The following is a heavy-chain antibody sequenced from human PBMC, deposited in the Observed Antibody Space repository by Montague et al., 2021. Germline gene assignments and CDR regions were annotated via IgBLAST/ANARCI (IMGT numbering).Heavy chain of an antibody. J-gene: IGHJ5*02. CDR2: ISHNGST. D-gene: IGHD2-15*01. CDR3: ARGLYVEALLVATGWFDA. Sequence: SETLSLTCTVYGGSFSGYYWNWIRQSPGKGLEWIGEISHNGSTSYNPSLKSRVTMSVDTSKKQFSLNLNSVTAADTAVYYCARGLYVEALLVATGWFDAWDQGTLVTVSS. V-gene: IGHV4-34*01. CDR1: GGSFSGYY.